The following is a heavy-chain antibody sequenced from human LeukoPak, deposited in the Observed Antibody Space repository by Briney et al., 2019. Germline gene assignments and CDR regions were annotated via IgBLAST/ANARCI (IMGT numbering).Heavy chain of an antibody. V-gene: IGHV3-21*01. D-gene: IGHD5-24*01. CDR3: XRAPQTNGXXGAFDI. CDR2: ISSSSSYI. J-gene: IGHJ3*02. Sequence: GGSLRLSCAASGFTFSSYSMNWVRQAPGKGLEWVSSISSSSSYIYYADSVKGRFTISRDNAKNSLYLKMNSLRAEDTAVYYCXRAPQTNGXXGAFDIWGQGTMVTVSS. CDR1: GFTFSSYS.